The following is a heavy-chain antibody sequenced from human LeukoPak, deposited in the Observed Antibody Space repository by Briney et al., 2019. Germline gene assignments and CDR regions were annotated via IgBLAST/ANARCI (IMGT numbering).Heavy chain of an antibody. Sequence: SETLSLTCTVSGGSISSYYWSWIRQPPGKGLEWIGYIYYSGSTNYNPSLKSRVTISVDTSKNQFSLKLSSVTAADTAVYYCARRGVSQAFDIWGQGTMVTVSS. CDR2: IYYSGST. J-gene: IGHJ3*02. CDR1: GGSISSYY. D-gene: IGHD2-21*01. CDR3: ARRGVSQAFDI. V-gene: IGHV4-59*12.